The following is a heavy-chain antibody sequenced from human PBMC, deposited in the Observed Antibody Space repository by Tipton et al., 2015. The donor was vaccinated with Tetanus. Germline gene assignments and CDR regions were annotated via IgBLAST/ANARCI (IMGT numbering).Heavy chain of an antibody. J-gene: IGHJ6*02. CDR2: ISHTGTTT. V-gene: IGHV3-11*04. D-gene: IGHD1-1*01. Sequence: SLRLSCVASGFTFSDHYMSWIRQAPGKGLEWISYISHTGTTTYYSASVMGRFTVSRDNTKNTVYLQMSSLRAEDTAVYFCARRSLTTYGLDVCGQGTPVAVSS. CDR1: GFTFSDHY. CDR3: ARRSLTTYGLDV.